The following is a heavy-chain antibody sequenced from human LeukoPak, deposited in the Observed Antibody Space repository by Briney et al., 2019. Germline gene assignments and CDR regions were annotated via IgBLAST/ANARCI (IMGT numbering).Heavy chain of an antibody. Sequence: PGGSLRLSCAASGFTFSDYYMSWIRQAPGKGLEWVSYISSSGSTIYYADSVKGRFTISRDNTKNSLYLQMNSLRAEDTAVYYCARVSVVAATGGYDYYYYYGMDVWGQGTPVTVSS. CDR1: GFTFSDYY. V-gene: IGHV3-11*01. D-gene: IGHD2-15*01. CDR2: ISSSGSTI. J-gene: IGHJ6*02. CDR3: ARVSVVAATGGYDYYYYYGMDV.